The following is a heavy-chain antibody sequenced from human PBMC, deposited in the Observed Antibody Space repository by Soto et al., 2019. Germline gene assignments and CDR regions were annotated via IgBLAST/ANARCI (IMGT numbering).Heavy chain of an antibody. D-gene: IGHD3-16*01. CDR3: AHSHYTYAYAFDY. CDR2: TYYRSKWYN. CDR1: GDSVSSNSAA. J-gene: IGHJ4*02. V-gene: IGHV6-1*01. Sequence: SQTLSLTCAISGDSVSSNSAAWNWIRQSPSRGLEWLGRTYYRSKWYNDYAVSVKSRITINPDTSKNQVVLTMTDMDPVDTATYYCAHSHYTYAYAFDYWGQGALVTVSS.